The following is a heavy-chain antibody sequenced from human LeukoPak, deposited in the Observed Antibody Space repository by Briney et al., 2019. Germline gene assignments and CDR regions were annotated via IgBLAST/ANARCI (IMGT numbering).Heavy chain of an antibody. CDR2: ISGSGGNT. CDR3: AKDQFSLYDSSGYIMAY. CDR1: GFTFSSYA. J-gene: IGHJ4*02. D-gene: IGHD3-22*01. Sequence: GGSLRLSCAASGFTFSSYAMSWVRQAPGKGLEWVSAISGSGGNTYYADSVKGRFTISRDNSKNTLYLQMNSLRAEDTAVYYCAKDQFSLYDSSGYIMAYWGQGTLVTVSS. V-gene: IGHV3-23*01.